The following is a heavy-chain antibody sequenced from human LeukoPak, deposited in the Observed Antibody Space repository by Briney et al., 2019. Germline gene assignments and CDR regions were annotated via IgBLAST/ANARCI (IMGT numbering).Heavy chain of an antibody. CDR3: AKSPLLTGEPGWYFDV. CDR1: GFTFSSHA. Sequence: GGSLRLSCAASGFTFSSHAMSWVRQAPGKGLEWVSTIIGNGDYTYYADSVKGRFTISRDNSKNSLSLQMNSLRAEDTAVYYCAKSPLLTGEPGWYFDVSGRGTLVTVSS. CDR2: IIGNGDYT. J-gene: IGHJ2*01. V-gene: IGHV3-23*01. D-gene: IGHD7-27*01.